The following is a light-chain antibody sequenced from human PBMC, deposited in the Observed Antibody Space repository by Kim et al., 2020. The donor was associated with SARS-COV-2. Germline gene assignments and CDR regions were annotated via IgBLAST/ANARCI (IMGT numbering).Light chain of an antibody. CDR3: AAWDDSLNGVV. CDR2: SNN. Sequence: QSVLTQPPSASGPPGQRVTISCSGRSSNIGSNSVNWYQQVPGTAPKLLIYSNNQRPSGVPDRFSGSKSGTSASLAISGLQSEDEADYYCAAWDDSLNGVVFGGGTQLTVL. V-gene: IGLV1-44*01. CDR1: SSNIGSNS. J-gene: IGLJ2*01.